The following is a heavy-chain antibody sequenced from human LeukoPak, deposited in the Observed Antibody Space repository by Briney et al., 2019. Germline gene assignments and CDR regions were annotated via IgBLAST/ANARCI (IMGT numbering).Heavy chain of an antibody. CDR1: GFTFSSYA. D-gene: IGHD2-2*01. CDR3: ARGSTSSYYYYGMDV. V-gene: IGHV3-48*02. CDR2: ISSSSSTI. Sequence: PGGSLRLSCAASGFTFSSYAMSWVRQAPGKGLEWVSYISSSSSTIYYADSVKGRFTISRDNAKNSLYLQMNSLRDEDTAVYYCARGSTSSYYYYGMDVWGQGTTVTVSS. J-gene: IGHJ6*02.